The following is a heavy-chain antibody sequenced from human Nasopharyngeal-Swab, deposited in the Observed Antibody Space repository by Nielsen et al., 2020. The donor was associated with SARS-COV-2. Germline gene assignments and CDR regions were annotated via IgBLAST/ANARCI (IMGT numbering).Heavy chain of an antibody. J-gene: IGHJ3*01. CDR2: VIPIFGTP. Sequence: SVKVSCKASGYSFTTYAMNWVRQAPGQGLEWMGGVIPIFGTPNYAQKFQGRITITADAARTTAYMELSSLTFEDTAVYYCARHITRLDAFDLWGQGTLVTVSS. CDR1: GYSFTTYA. V-gene: IGHV1-69*13. CDR3: ARHITRLDAFDL. D-gene: IGHD3-10*01.